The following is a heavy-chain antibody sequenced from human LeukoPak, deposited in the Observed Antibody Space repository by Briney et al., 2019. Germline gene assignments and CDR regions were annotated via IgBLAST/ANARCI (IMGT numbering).Heavy chain of an antibody. D-gene: IGHD6-19*01. CDR1: GGSVSSGSYY. Sequence: SETLSLTCTVSGGSVSSGSYYWSWIRQPPGKGLEWIGYIYYSGSTNYNPSLKGRVTISVDTSKNQFSLKLSSVTAADTAVYYCATYSSGSTPFFDYWGQGTLVTVSS. CDR2: IYYSGST. CDR3: ATYSSGSTPFFDY. J-gene: IGHJ4*02. V-gene: IGHV4-61*01.